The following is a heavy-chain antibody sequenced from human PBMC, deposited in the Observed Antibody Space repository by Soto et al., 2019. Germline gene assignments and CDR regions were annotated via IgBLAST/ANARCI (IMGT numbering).Heavy chain of an antibody. Sequence: SVKVSCKASGGTFSSYAISWVRQAPGQGLEWMGGIIPIFGTANYAQKFQGRVTITADESTSTAYMELSSLRSEDTAVYYCAREWSTTNWFDPWGQGTLVTVSS. CDR3: AREWSTTNWFDP. CDR2: IIPIFGTA. D-gene: IGHD1-1*01. CDR1: GGTFSSYA. V-gene: IGHV1-69*13. J-gene: IGHJ5*02.